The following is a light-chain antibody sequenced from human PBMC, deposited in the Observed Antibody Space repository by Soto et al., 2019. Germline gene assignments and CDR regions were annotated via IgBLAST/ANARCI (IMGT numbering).Light chain of an antibody. V-gene: IGLV2-8*01. J-gene: IGLJ1*01. Sequence: QSVLTQPPSASGSPGQSVTIYCTGTSSDVGGCKFVSWYQQYPGKAPKLIIYEVSKRPSGVPDRFSGSKSGNTASLTVSGLRAEDEADYYCSSCAGSNNPYVFGTGTKLTVL. CDR1: SSDVGGCKF. CDR3: SSCAGSNNPYV. CDR2: EVS.